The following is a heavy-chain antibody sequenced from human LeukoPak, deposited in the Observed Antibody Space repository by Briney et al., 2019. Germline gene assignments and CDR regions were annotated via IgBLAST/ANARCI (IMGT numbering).Heavy chain of an antibody. CDR3: ARETFDWFIDH. Sequence: KPSETLSPTCTVSGGSITSYYWSWIRQPPGKGLEWIGYTYYTGSTNYNPSLKSRVTISVDTSRNQFSLKLSSVTAADTAVYYCARETFDWFIDHWGQGTLVTVSS. CDR2: TYYTGST. CDR1: GGSITSYY. D-gene: IGHD3-9*01. V-gene: IGHV4-59*01. J-gene: IGHJ4*02.